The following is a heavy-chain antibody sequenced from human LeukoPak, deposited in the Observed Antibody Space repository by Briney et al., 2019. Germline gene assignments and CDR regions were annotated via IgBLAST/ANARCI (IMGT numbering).Heavy chain of an antibody. D-gene: IGHD3-10*01. Sequence: SETLSLTCTVSGGSISSYYWSWIRQPPGKGLEWIGYIYYSGSTNYNPSLKSRVTISVDTSKNQFSLKLSSVTAADTAVYYCASEGRITMVRGVIMGVQHWGQGTLVTVSS. V-gene: IGHV4-59*01. CDR2: IYYSGST. CDR3: ASEGRITMVRGVIMGVQH. J-gene: IGHJ1*01. CDR1: GGSISSYY.